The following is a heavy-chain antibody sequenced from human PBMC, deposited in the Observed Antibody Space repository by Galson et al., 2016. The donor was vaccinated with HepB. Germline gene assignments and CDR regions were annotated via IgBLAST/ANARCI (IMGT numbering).Heavy chain of an antibody. Sequence: PALVKPTQTLTLTCTLSGFSLSTHGVGVGWIRQSPGKAPEWLALIYWDDDKHYSPSLKSRLTITKDTSKNQVVLTMTNMDPVDTATYYCAHSDYWHDSGGKDDIWGQGTMVIVSS. CDR3: AHSDYWHDSGGKDDI. V-gene: IGHV2-5*02. J-gene: IGHJ3*02. CDR1: GFSLSTHGVG. CDR2: IYWDDDK. D-gene: IGHD3-22*01.